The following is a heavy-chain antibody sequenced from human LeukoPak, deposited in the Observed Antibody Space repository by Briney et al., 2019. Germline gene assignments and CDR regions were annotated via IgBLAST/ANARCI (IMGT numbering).Heavy chain of an antibody. CDR3: ASGYYRRFDY. D-gene: IGHD3-10*01. CDR2: INHSGST. J-gene: IGHJ4*02. CDR1: GGSFSGYY. Sequence: SETLSLTCAVYGGSFSGYYWSWIRQPPGKGLEWIGEINHSGSTIYNPPLKSRVTISVDTSKNQFSLKLSSVTAADTAVYYCASGYYRRFDYWGQGTLVTVSS. V-gene: IGHV4-34*01.